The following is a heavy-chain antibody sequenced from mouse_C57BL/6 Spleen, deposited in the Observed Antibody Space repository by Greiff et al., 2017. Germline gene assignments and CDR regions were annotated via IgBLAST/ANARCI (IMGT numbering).Heavy chain of an antibody. CDR3: ARSADYDGFAY. D-gene: IGHD2-4*01. Sequence: QVQLQQSGPELVKPGASVKISCKASGYAFSSSWMNWVKQRPGKGLEWIGRIYPGDGDTNYNGKFKGKATLTADKSSSTAYMQLSSLTSEDSAVYFCARSADYDGFAYWGQGTLVTVSA. CDR2: IYPGDGDT. J-gene: IGHJ3*01. CDR1: GYAFSSSW. V-gene: IGHV1-82*01.